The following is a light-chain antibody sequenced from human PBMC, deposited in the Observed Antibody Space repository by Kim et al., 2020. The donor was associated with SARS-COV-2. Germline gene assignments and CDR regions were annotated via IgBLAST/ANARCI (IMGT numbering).Light chain of an antibody. CDR1: LSISTY. CDR3: QQSYSTPRT. V-gene: IGKV1-39*01. Sequence: SASVGDRVTITCRADLSISTYLNWYQQKPGRAPTLLIYDASSLQSGVPSRFSGSRSGTDFTLTISSLQPEDFATYYCQQSYSTPRTFGQGTKLEI. CDR2: DAS. J-gene: IGKJ2*01.